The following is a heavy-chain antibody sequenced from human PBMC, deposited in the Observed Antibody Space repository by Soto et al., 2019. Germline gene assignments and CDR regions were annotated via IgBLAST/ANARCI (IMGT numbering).Heavy chain of an antibody. J-gene: IGHJ6*02. CDR3: AKSITMVRGVIYYYYGMDV. CDR1: GFTFSDYA. Sequence: PGGSLRLSCLASGFTFSDYAMTWVRHVPGRGLEWVASLDGAGGSTYYADSVKGRFTISRDNSKNTLYLQMNSLRAEDTAVYYCAKSITMVRGVIYYYYGMDVWGQGTTVTVSS. V-gene: IGHV3-23*01. D-gene: IGHD3-10*01. CDR2: LDGAGGST.